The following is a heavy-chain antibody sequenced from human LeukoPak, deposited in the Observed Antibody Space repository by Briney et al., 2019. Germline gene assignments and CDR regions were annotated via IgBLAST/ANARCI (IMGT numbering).Heavy chain of an antibody. CDR2: ISGSGGST. D-gene: IGHD6-13*01. V-gene: IGHV3-23*01. J-gene: IGHJ4*02. CDR1: GFTFSSYA. Sequence: GGSLRLSVEASGFTFSSYAMGGVRQAPGRGLEWVSAISGSGGSTYYADSVKGRFTISRDNSKNTVYLQMNSLRAEDTAVYYCAKDQQQLVPRWFDYWGQGTLVTVSS. CDR3: AKDQQQLVPRWFDY.